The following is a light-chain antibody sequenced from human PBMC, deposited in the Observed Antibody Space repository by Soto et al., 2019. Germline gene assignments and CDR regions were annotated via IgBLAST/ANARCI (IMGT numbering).Light chain of an antibody. CDR1: QSINRW. CDR2: EAS. Sequence: DIQMTQSPSTQSASVGDRVTITSRVSQSINRWLAWYQQKPGKAPNLLIYEASSLDSGVPSRFSGSGSGAEFTLTISSLQPDDFATYYCQQYESYPLTFGGGTRVEIK. CDR3: QQYESYPLT. J-gene: IGKJ4*01. V-gene: IGKV1-5*03.